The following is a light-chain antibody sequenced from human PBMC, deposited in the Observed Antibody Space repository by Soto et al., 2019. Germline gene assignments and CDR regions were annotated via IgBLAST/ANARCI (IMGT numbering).Light chain of an antibody. CDR3: QQYNNWPPGT. V-gene: IGKV3D-15*01. J-gene: IGKJ2*02. CDR1: QSVSSN. CDR2: GAS. Sequence: EIVMTQSPATLSVSLGERATLSCRASQSVSSNLAWYQQKPGQAPRLLIYGASTRATGIPARFSGSGSGTVFTLTISSLQSEDFAVYYCQQYNNWPPGTFGQGTKLEI.